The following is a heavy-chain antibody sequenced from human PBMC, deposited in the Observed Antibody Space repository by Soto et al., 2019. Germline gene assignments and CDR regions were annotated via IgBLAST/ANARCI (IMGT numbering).Heavy chain of an antibody. V-gene: IGHV4-59*01. Sequence: TLSLTCTVSGGSIRSYYWSWIRQPPGKGLEWIGYVHYTGSTNYNSPLKSRVTISVDTSKNQFSLKLSSVTAADTAVYYCARGIYDSSGYYTRVFDYWGPGTLVTVS. CDR1: GGSIRSYY. CDR3: ARGIYDSSGYYTRVFDY. D-gene: IGHD3-22*01. J-gene: IGHJ4*02. CDR2: VHYTGST.